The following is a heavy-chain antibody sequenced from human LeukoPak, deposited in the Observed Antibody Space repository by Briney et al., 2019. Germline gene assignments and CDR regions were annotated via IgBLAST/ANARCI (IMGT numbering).Heavy chain of an antibody. V-gene: IGHV3-21*01. D-gene: IGHD6-13*01. CDR3: ARGGIYSQGFDY. Sequence: GGSLRLSCAASGFTFSGYSMNWVRQAPGKGLEWVSSISTASDYIHYADSLKGRVAISRDNAKNSLYLQMNSLRAEDTAIYYCARGGIYSQGFDYWGQGSLVTVSS. CDR2: ISTASDYI. J-gene: IGHJ4*02. CDR1: GFTFSGYS.